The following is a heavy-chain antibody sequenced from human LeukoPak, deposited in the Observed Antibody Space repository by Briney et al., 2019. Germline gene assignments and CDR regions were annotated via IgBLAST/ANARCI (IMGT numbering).Heavy chain of an antibody. V-gene: IGHV3-7*01. CDR2: IRQDGDEK. CDR3: ATVEGNVVSETFNY. D-gene: IGHD2-21*01. J-gene: IGHJ4*02. Sequence: PGGSLRLSCAASGFTFSNYWMSWVRQAPGKGLEWVANIRQDGDEKYYVDSVKGRFTTSRDNAKNSLYLEMNILRPEDTAVYYCATVEGNVVSETFNYWGQGTLVTVSS. CDR1: GFTFSNYW.